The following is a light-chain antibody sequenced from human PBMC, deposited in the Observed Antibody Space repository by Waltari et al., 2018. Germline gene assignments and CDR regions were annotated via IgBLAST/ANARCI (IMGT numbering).Light chain of an antibody. Sequence: IQLTQSPSSLSASVVVRVTITCRASQGISSYLAWYQQKPGKAPKLLIYAASTLQSVVPSRFSGSGSGTDFTLTISSLQPEDFATYYCQQLNSYPLTFGQGTKVEIK. CDR2: AAS. CDR3: QQLNSYPLT. V-gene: IGKV1-9*01. J-gene: IGKJ1*01. CDR1: QGISSY.